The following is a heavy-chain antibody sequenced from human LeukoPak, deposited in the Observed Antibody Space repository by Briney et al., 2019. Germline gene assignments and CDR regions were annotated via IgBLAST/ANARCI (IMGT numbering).Heavy chain of an antibody. Sequence: GGSLRLSCAASGFTFSSYEMNWVRQAPGKGLEWVSYISSSGSTIYYADSVKGRFTISRDNSKNTLYLQMNSLRAEDTAVYYWAKDQMAIFGVGPNTNWFDPWGQGTLVTVSS. V-gene: IGHV3-48*03. J-gene: IGHJ5*02. CDR3: AKDQMAIFGVGPNTNWFDP. CDR1: GFTFSSYE. CDR2: ISSSGSTI. D-gene: IGHD3-3*01.